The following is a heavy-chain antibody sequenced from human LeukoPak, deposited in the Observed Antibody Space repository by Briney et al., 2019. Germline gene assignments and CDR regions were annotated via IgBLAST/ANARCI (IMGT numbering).Heavy chain of an antibody. J-gene: IGHJ4*02. D-gene: IGHD4-23*01. V-gene: IGHV3-53*05. CDR1: GFTVSSNY. Sequence: SGGSLRLSCAASGFTVSSNYMSWVRQAPGKGLEWVSVIYSGGSTYYADSVKGRFTISRDNSKNTLYLQMNSLRSEDPAVYYCARAGGNWPFDYWGQGTLVTVSS. CDR3: ARAGGNWPFDY. CDR2: IYSGGST.